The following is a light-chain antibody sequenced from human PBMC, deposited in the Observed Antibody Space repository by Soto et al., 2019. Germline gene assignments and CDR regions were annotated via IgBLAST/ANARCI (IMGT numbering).Light chain of an antibody. CDR3: CSYAGSSTSV. J-gene: IGLJ1*01. Sequence: QSALAQPACVSGSPGQSITISFTGTSSDVGSYNLVSWYQQHPGKAPKLMIYEGSKWPSGVSNRFSGSKSGNTASLTISGLQAEDEADYYCCSYAGSSTSVFGTGPKVTVL. CDR1: SSDVGSYNL. CDR2: EGS. V-gene: IGLV2-23*01.